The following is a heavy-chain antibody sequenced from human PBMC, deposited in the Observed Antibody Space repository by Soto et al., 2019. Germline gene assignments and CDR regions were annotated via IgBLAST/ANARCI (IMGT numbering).Heavy chain of an antibody. CDR3: ARARLRLNWFDP. V-gene: IGHV4-30-4*01. CDR2: IYYSGST. CDR1: GGSISSGDYY. D-gene: IGHD4-17*01. J-gene: IGHJ5*02. Sequence: SETLSLTCTVSGGSISSGDYYWSWIRQPPGKGLEWIGYIYYSGSTYYNPSLKSRVTISVDTSKNQFSLRLSSVTAADTAVYYCARARLRLNWFDPWGQGTLVTVLL.